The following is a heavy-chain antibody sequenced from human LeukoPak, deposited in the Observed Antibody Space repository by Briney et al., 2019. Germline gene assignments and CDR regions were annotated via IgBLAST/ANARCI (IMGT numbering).Heavy chain of an antibody. CDR2: TYYRSKWYN. D-gene: IGHD3-3*01. V-gene: IGHV6-1*01. CDR1: GDSVSSNSAA. J-gene: IGHJ1*01. Sequence: SQTLSLTCAISGDSVSSNSAAWNWIRQSPSRGLEWLGRTYYRSKWYNDYAVSLKSRITINPDTSKNQFSLQLNSVTPEDAAVYYCARVSANLGGFQPWGQGTLVTASS. CDR3: ARVSANLGGFQP.